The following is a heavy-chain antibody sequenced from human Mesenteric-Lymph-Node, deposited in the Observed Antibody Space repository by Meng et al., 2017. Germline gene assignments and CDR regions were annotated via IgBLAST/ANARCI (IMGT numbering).Heavy chain of an antibody. CDR2: IKQDGSEK. D-gene: IGHD3-3*01. Sequence: GGSLRLSCAASGFTFSSYWMSWVRQAPGKGLEWVANIKQDGSEKYYVDSVKGRFTISRDNAKNSLYLQMNSLRAEDTAVYYCARIKRAIFGVVAPFDYWGQGTLVTVSS. J-gene: IGHJ4*02. CDR3: ARIKRAIFGVVAPFDY. CDR1: GFTFSSYW. V-gene: IGHV3-7*01.